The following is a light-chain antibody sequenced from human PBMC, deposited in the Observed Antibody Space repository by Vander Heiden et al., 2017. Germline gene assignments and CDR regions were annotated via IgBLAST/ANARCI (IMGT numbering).Light chain of an antibody. CDR1: SSNIGSTT. CDR3: AAWDDSLNVVA. Sequence: SVLTPPPSASGTPGPRLTISCSGSSSNIGSTTVNWYQQLPGTAPKLLIYSNNQRPSGVPDRFSGSKSGTSASLAISGLQSEDEADYYCAAWDDSLNVVAFGGGTKLTVL. CDR2: SNN. J-gene: IGLJ2*01. V-gene: IGLV1-44*01.